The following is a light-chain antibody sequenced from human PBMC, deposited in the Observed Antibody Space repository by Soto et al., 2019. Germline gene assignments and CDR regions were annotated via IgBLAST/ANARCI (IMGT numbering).Light chain of an antibody. Sequence: QSALTQPPSVSGAPWQRVTISCTGSSSSIGAGYDVHWYQQLPGTAPKLLIYGNSNRPSGVPDRFSGSKSGTSASLAITGLQAEDEADYYCQSYDSSLSGSYVFGTGTXVTVL. CDR2: GNS. V-gene: IGLV1-40*01. J-gene: IGLJ1*01. CDR1: SSSIGAGYD. CDR3: QSYDSSLSGSYV.